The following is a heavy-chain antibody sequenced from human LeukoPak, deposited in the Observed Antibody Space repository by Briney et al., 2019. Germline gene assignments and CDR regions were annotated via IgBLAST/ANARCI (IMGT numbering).Heavy chain of an antibody. Sequence: SETLSLTCTVSGGSISSYYWSWLRPPPGKGLVWIGYIYYSGSTNYNPSLKRRVTISVDTSKNQFSLKLSSVTAADTAVYYCASQQLPNWFDPWGQGTLVTVSS. CDR2: IYYSGST. D-gene: IGHD6-13*01. CDR3: ASQQLPNWFDP. CDR1: GGSISSYY. J-gene: IGHJ5*02. V-gene: IGHV4-59*01.